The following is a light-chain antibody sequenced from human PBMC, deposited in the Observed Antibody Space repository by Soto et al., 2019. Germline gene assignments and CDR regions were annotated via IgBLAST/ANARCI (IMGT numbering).Light chain of an antibody. CDR2: EVS. J-gene: IGLJ3*02. Sequence: QSALTQPPSASGSPGQSVTISCTGTSSDVGAYNYVSWYQQHPGKAPKLMIYEVSKRPSGVPDRFSGSKSGNTASLTVSWLQGEDEADYYCSSYAASGVFGGGTKLTVL. CDR3: SSYAASGV. CDR1: SSDVGAYNY. V-gene: IGLV2-8*01.